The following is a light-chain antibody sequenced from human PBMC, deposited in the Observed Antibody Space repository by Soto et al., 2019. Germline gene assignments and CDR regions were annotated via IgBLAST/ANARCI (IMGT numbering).Light chain of an antibody. J-gene: IGKJ1*01. CDR3: QQYNSFPT. Sequence: EIQMTQSPSTLSASVGDRVTITCRASQSISSWLAWYQQKPGKAPKLLIYKASSLESGVPSRFSGSGTGTDFTLTISSLQPDDFATYYCQQYNSFPTFGQGTKVEIK. CDR2: KAS. CDR1: QSISSW. V-gene: IGKV1-5*03.